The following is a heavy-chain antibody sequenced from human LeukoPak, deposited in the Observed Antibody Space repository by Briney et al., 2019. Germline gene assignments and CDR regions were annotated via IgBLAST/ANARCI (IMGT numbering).Heavy chain of an antibody. CDR1: GGSISSYY. CDR2: IYTSGST. CDR3: ARRTEAHGALDI. V-gene: IGHV4-4*09. J-gene: IGHJ3*02. Sequence: SETLSLTCTVSGGSISSYYWSWIRQPPGKGLEWIGYIYTSGSTNYNPSLKSRVTISVDTSKNQFSLKLSSVTAADTAVYYCARRTEAHGALDIWGQGTMVTVSS.